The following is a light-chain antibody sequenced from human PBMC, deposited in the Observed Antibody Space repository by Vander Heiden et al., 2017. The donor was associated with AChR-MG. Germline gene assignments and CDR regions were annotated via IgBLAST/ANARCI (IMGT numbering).Light chain of an antibody. V-gene: IGLV2-14*01. J-gene: IGLJ1*01. Sequence: QSALTQPASVSGAHGQSITISCTGTSSDVGSYNYVSWYQQLPDKAPKVMIYDVSKRPSGVSNRFSGSKSGNTASLTISGLQAEDEADYYCSSYTSSAPNYVFGTGTKVTVL. CDR1: SSDVGSYNY. CDR2: DVS. CDR3: SSYTSSAPNYV.